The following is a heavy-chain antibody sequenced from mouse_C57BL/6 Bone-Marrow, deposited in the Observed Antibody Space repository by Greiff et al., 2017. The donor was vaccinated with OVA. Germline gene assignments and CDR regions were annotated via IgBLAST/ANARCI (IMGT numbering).Heavy chain of an antibody. J-gene: IGHJ2*01. V-gene: IGHV1-66*01. CDR3: ARSGYYGTIDN. CDR2: IYPGSGNT. D-gene: IGHD1-1*01. Sequence: VQLQQPGPELVKPGASVKISCKASGYSFTSYYIHWVKQRPGQGLEWIGWIYPGSGNTKYNEKFKGKATLTADTSSSTAYMQLSSLTSGDSAVYDCARSGYYGTIDNWGQGTTLTVSS. CDR1: GYSFTSYY.